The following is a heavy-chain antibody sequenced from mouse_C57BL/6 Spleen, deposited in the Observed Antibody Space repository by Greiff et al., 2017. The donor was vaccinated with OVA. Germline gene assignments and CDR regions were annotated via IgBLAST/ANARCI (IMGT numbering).Heavy chain of an antibody. CDR1: GYSITSGYY. J-gene: IGHJ1*03. Sequence: EVKLQESGPGLVKPSQSLSLTCSVTGYSITSGYYWNWIRQFPGNKLEWMGYISYDGSNNYNPSLKNRISITRDTSKNQFFLKLNSVTTEDTATYYCARVTTVVERYFDVWGTGTTVTVSS. CDR2: ISYDGSN. CDR3: ARVTTVVERYFDV. V-gene: IGHV3-6*01. D-gene: IGHD1-1*01.